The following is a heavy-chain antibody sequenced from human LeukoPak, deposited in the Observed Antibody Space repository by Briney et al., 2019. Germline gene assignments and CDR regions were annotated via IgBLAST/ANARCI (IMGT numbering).Heavy chain of an antibody. J-gene: IGHJ4*02. CDR1: GGSINTYY. CDR2: IYTTESA. CDR3: ARRRTTGTTGYFDY. V-gene: IGHV4-4*09. D-gene: IGHD1-1*01. Sequence: SETLTLTCNVSGGSINTYYWSWIRQPPGKGLEWIGYIYTTESANYNPSLESRVTISVDTSKNQFSLMLSSVTAADTAFYYCARRRTTGTTGYFDYWGQGILVTVSS.